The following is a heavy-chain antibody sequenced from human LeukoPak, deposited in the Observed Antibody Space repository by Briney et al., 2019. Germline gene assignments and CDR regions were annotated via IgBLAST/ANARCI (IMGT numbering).Heavy chain of an antibody. J-gene: IGHJ4*02. CDR3: ARAGYESSGYYFPFDY. D-gene: IGHD3-22*01. CDR1: GFTVSSNY. V-gene: IGHV3-53*01. Sequence: PGGSLRLSCAASGFTVSSNYMSWVRQAPGKGLEWVSVIYSGGSTYYADSVKRGFTISRDNSTNTLYLQMNSLRAEDTAVYYCARAGYESSGYYFPFDYWGQGTLVTVSS. CDR2: IYSGGST.